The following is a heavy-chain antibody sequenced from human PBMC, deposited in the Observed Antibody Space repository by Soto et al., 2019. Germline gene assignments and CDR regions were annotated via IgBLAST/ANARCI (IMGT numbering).Heavy chain of an antibody. Sequence: ASVKVSCKASGGTFSSYAISWVRQAPGQGLEWMGRIIPILGIANYAQKFQGRVTITADKSTSTAYMELSSLRSEDTAVYYCASRDPKDGYNNDAFDIWGQGTMVTVSS. D-gene: IGHD5-12*01. V-gene: IGHV1-69*04. CDR2: IIPILGIA. CDR1: GGTFSSYA. CDR3: ASRDPKDGYNNDAFDI. J-gene: IGHJ3*02.